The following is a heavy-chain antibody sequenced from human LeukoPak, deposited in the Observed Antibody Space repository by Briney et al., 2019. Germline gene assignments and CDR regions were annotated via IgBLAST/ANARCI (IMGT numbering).Heavy chain of an antibody. CDR2: INPDGSGK. CDR3: MSGSGY. Sequence: PGGSLRLSCVASGLIFNSYWMNWVRQAPGKGLEWVANINPDGSGKYFVDSVKGRFRISRDNANNLVFLQMSSLRAEDTALYYCMSGSGYWGQGTLVTVSS. D-gene: IGHD2-15*01. J-gene: IGHJ4*02. V-gene: IGHV3-7*01. CDR1: GLIFNSYW.